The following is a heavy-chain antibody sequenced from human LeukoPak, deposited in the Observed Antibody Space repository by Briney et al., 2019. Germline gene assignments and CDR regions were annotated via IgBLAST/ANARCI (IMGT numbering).Heavy chain of an antibody. Sequence: KPSETLSLTCAVYGGSFSGYYWSWIRQPPGKGLEWIGEINHSGSTNYNPSLKSRVTISVDTSKNQFSLKLSSVTAADTAVYYCARGIVVVVAATPTYYFDYWGQGTLVTVSS. D-gene: IGHD2-15*01. J-gene: IGHJ4*02. V-gene: IGHV4-34*01. CDR3: ARGIVVVVAATPTYYFDY. CDR2: INHSGST. CDR1: GGSFSGYY.